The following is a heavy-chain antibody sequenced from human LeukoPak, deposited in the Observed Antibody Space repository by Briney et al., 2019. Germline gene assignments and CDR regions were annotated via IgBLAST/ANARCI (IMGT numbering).Heavy chain of an antibody. CDR1: GFTLDAYA. V-gene: IGHV3-43*02. CDR2: INADGGRT. J-gene: IGHJ6*02. CDR3: ARDEMATIYYYYYGMDV. Sequence: GGSLRLSCVASGFTLDAYAMHWVRQARGKGLEWVSHINADGGRTYYADSVKGRFTISRDNSKNTLYLQMNSLRAEDTAVYYCARDEMATIYYYYYGMDVWGQGTTVTVSS. D-gene: IGHD5-24*01.